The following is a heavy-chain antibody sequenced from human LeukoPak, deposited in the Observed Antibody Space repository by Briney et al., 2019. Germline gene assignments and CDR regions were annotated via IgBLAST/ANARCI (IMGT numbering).Heavy chain of an antibody. J-gene: IGHJ3*02. CDR1: GFTFSSYG. CDR3: AKLHDSSGYYLPPEAFDI. CDR2: IRYDGSNK. Sequence: GGSLRLSCAASGFTFSSYGMHWVRQAPGKGLEWVAFIRYDGSNKYYADSVKGRFTISRDNSKNTLCLQMNSLRAEDTAVYYCAKLHDSSGYYLPPEAFDIWGQGTMVTVSS. V-gene: IGHV3-30*02. D-gene: IGHD3-22*01.